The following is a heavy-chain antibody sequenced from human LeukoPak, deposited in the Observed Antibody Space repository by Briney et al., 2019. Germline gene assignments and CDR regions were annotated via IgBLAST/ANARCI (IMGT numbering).Heavy chain of an antibody. J-gene: IGHJ1*01. CDR2: IIPIFGTA. D-gene: IGHD6-13*01. V-gene: IGHV1-69*13. CDR3: ARDFGYSSSWYD. CDR1: GGTLSSYA. Sequence: VKVSCKASGGTLSSYAISWVRQAPGQGLEWMGGIIPIFGTANYAQKFQGRVTITADESTSTAYMELSSLRSEDTAVYYCARDFGYSSSWYDWGQGTLVTVSS.